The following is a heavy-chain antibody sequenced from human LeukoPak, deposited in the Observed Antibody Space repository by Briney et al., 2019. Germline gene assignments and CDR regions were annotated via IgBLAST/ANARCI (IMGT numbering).Heavy chain of an antibody. CDR2: INPNSGGT. D-gene: IGHD3-10*01. Sequence: GASVKVSCKASGYTFTGYYMHWVRQAPGQGLEWMGWINPNSGGTNYAQKFQGRVTMTRDTSISTAYMELSRLRSDDTAVYYCARGRMVRGVTWWFDPWGQGTLVTVSS. CDR1: GYTFTGYY. V-gene: IGHV1-2*02. CDR3: ARGRMVRGVTWWFDP. J-gene: IGHJ5*02.